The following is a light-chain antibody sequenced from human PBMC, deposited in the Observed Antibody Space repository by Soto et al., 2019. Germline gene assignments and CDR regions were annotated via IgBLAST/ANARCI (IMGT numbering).Light chain of an antibody. CDR3: HQYGSSPWT. J-gene: IGKJ1*01. CDR1: QSVSSSC. Sequence: EIVLTQSPGTLSLSPGERATLSCRASQSVSSSCLAWYQQKPGQAPRLLISSASSRATGIPDRFSGSGSGTDFTLTISRLEPEDFAVYYCHQYGSSPWTFGQGTKVEVK. V-gene: IGKV3-20*01. CDR2: SAS.